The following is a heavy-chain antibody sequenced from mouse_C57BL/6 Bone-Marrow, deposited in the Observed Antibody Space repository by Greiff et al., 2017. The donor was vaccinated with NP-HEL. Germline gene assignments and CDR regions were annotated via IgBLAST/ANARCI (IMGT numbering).Heavy chain of an antibody. CDR1: GYSFTSYY. CDR3: ARPYYYGSSPWFAY. D-gene: IGHD1-1*01. V-gene: IGHV1-66*01. Sequence: QVQLKQSGPELVKPGASVKISCKASGYSFTSYYIHWVKQRPGQGLEWIGWIYPGSGNTKYNEKFKGKATLTADTSSSTAYMQLSILTSEDSAVYYCARPYYYGSSPWFAYWGQGTLVTVSA. J-gene: IGHJ3*01. CDR2: IYPGSGNT.